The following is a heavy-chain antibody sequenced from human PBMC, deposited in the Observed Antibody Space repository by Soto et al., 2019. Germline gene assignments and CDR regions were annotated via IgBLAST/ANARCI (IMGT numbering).Heavy chain of an antibody. V-gene: IGHV3-30*18. D-gene: IGHD3-22*01. J-gene: IGHJ6*02. CDR2: ISYDGSNK. CDR1: GFAFSSYG. CDR3: AKDLGYDSSGYYYGMDV. Sequence: PGGSLRLSCAASGFAFSSYGMHWVRQAPGKGLEWVAVISYDGSNKYYADSVKGRFTISRDNSKNTPYLQMNSLRAEDTAVYYCAKDLGYDSSGYYYGMDVWGQGTTVTVSS.